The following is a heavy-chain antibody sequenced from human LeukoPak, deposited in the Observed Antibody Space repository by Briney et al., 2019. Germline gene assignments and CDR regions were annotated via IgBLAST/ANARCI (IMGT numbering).Heavy chain of an antibody. J-gene: IGHJ6*02. Sequence: ASVKVSCKASGYTFTGYYMHWVRQAPGQGREWMGWINPNSGGTNYAQKFQGRVTMTRDTSISTAYMELSRLRADDTAVYYCARPITDYDSYGMDVWGQGTTVTVSS. CDR1: GYTFTGYY. D-gene: IGHD3-3*01. CDR3: ARPITDYDSYGMDV. CDR2: INPNSGGT. V-gene: IGHV1-2*02.